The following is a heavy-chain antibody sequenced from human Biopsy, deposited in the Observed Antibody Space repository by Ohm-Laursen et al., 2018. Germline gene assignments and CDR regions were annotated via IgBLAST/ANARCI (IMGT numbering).Heavy chain of an antibody. Sequence: SLRLSCAASGFTFSIYWMHWVRQAPGKGLVWVARINSDGSYTTNVDSVKGRFTISRDNAKNTLFLQMDRLRAEDTAVYYCARGSFAPDFWGQGTLVTVSS. CDR1: GFTFSIYW. CDR3: ARGSFAPDF. V-gene: IGHV3-74*03. CDR2: INSDGSYT. J-gene: IGHJ4*02. D-gene: IGHD2/OR15-2a*01.